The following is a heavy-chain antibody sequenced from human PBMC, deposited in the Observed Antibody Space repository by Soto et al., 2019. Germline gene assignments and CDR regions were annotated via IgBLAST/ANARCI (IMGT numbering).Heavy chain of an antibody. D-gene: IGHD3-9*01. V-gene: IGHV1-8*01. CDR1: GDTFTSYD. CDR3: AKGAVLRYFDSPDWFDP. CDR2: MNPNSGNT. Sequence: GASVKVSCKSSGDTFTSYDINWVRQATGQGFEYLGWMNPNSGNTGYAQKFQGRVTMTRNTSISTAYMELSSPRSEDTAVYYCAKGAVLRYFDSPDWFDPWGQGTLVTVSS. J-gene: IGHJ5*02.